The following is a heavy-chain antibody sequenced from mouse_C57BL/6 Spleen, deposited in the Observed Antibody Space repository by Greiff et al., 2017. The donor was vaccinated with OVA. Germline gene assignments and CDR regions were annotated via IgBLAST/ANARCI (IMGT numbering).Heavy chain of an antibody. D-gene: IGHD1-1*01. CDR2: INYDGSST. Sequence: EVKVVESEGGLVQPGSSMKLSCTASGFTFSDYYMAWVRQVPEKGLEWVANINYDGSSTYYLDSLKSRFIISRDNAKNILYLQMSSLKSEDTATYYCARDDGSSHWYFDVWGTGTTVTVSS. V-gene: IGHV5-16*01. J-gene: IGHJ1*03. CDR3: ARDDGSSHWYFDV. CDR1: GFTFSDYY.